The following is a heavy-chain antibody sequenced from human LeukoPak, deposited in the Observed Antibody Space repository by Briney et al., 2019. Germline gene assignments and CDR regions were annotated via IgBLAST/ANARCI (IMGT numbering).Heavy chain of an antibody. Sequence: PSETLSLTCSVSGGSVNRYYWSWIRQPPGKGLEWIGYIYTTGRTNYNPSLKSRVTISVDTSKNQFSLKLSSVTAADTAVYYCAKILGSGVWYGFDIWGQGTMVTVSS. D-gene: IGHD7-27*01. J-gene: IGHJ3*02. CDR1: GGSVNRYY. CDR3: AKILGSGVWYGFDI. V-gene: IGHV4-4*09. CDR2: IYTTGRT.